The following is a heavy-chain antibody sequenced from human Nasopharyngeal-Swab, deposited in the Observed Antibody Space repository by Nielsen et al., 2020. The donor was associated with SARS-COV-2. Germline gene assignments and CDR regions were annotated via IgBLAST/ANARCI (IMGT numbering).Heavy chain of an antibody. CDR3: TRDIGGKAGY. CDR2: INEDGSVT. D-gene: IGHD4-23*01. CDR1: GFTFSDYW. V-gene: IGHV3-74*01. Sequence: GGSLRLSCGASGFTFSDYWFHWVRQVPGKGLMWVSRINEDGSVTNYADSVKGRFMISRDNAENTLYLQMNSLRAEDTAVYFCTRDIGGKAGYWGQGTLVTVSS. J-gene: IGHJ4*02.